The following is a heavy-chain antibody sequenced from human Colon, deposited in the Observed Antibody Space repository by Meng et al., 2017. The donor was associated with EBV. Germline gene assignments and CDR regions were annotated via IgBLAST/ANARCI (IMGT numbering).Heavy chain of an antibody. J-gene: IGHJ4*02. CDR1: AGSVTSSSCS. CDR3: ARGVQIWHGLDY. V-gene: IGHV4-39*07. D-gene: IGHD3-10*01. CDR2: ISYGGST. Sequence: QLPLQELGTGLRNPSKPPALLCTVSAGSVTSSSCSCCWIRQPPGKELVWIGGISYGGSTSYNPSLKSRRTISINTSKNKFSLSLTSVTAADTAIDYYARGVQIWHGLDYWGQGTLVTVSS.